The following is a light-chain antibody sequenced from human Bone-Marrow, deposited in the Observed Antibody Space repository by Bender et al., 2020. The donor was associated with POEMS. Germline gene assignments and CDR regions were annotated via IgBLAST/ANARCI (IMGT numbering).Light chain of an antibody. J-gene: IGLJ1*01. V-gene: IGLV1-51*02. Sequence: QSVLTQPPSVSAAPRQKVTISCSGTTSNIGDNYVSWYQQLPGTAPKLLIYENNKRPSGIPDRFSGSKSGTSASLTISGLQAEDEADYHCSSYTRSGFVFGTGTKVTVL. CDR3: SSYTRSGFV. CDR2: ENN. CDR1: TSNIGDNY.